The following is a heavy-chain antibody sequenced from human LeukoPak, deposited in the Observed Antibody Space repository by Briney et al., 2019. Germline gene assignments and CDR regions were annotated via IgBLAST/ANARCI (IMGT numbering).Heavy chain of an antibody. D-gene: IGHD2-8*01. J-gene: IGHJ6*02. CDR3: ANNGVSPNYYYGMNV. Sequence: GGSLRLSCAASGFTFSSFVMSWVRQAPGKGLEWVSAISVSAGSASYADSVKGRFTISRDNSKNMLYLQMNSLRAEDTGVYYCANNGVSPNYYYGMNVWGQGTTVTVSS. CDR2: ISVSAGSA. V-gene: IGHV3-23*01. CDR1: GFTFSSFV.